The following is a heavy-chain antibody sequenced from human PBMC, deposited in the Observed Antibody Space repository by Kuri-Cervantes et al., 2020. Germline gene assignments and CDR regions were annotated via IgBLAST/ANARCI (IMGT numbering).Heavy chain of an antibody. D-gene: IGHD6-19*01. CDR2: ISSSGSTI. V-gene: IGHV3-48*03. Sequence: GGSLRLSCAASGFTFSSYEMNWVRRAPGKGLEWVSYISSSGSTIYYADSVKGRFTISRDNAKNSLYLQMNSLRAEDTAVYYCASGKQWLITGTYYFQHWGQGTLVTVSS. J-gene: IGHJ1*01. CDR3: ASGKQWLITGTYYFQH. CDR1: GFTFSSYE.